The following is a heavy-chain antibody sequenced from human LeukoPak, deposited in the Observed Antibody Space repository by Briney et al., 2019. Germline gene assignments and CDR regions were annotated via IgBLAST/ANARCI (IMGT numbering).Heavy chain of an antibody. CDR2: IKKDGSVK. J-gene: IGHJ3*02. CDR1: GFTFGNYW. V-gene: IGHV3-7*01. D-gene: IGHD3-9*01. Sequence: GGSLRLSCTVSGFTFGNYWMVWVRQAPGKGLEWVTNIKKDGSVKNYVDSVKGRFTISRDNAENPLYLQMNSLRAEDTAVYYCGRDIGFDTFDIWGQGTMVTVSS. CDR3: GRDIGFDTFDI.